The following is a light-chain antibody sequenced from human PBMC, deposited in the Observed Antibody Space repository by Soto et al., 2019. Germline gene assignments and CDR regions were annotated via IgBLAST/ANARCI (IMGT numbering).Light chain of an antibody. CDR2: EVS. CDR3: SSYTSSSTRV. CDR1: SSDVGGYNY. V-gene: IGLV2-14*01. J-gene: IGLJ3*02. Sequence: QSALTPPASVSGYPGQSITISCTGTSSDVGGYNYVSWYQQHPGKAPKLMIYEVSNRPSGVSNRFSGSKSGNTASLTISGLQAEDEADYYCSSYTSSSTRVFGGGTKLTVL.